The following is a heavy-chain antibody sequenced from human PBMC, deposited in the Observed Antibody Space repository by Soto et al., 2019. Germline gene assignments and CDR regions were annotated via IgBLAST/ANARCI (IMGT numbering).Heavy chain of an antibody. J-gene: IGHJ6*02. V-gene: IGHV3-33*08. CDR2: IWYDGSNK. CDR3: ARDRRIADIVVVPAASDYYGMDV. CDR1: GYIFGTFG. D-gene: IGHD2-2*01. Sequence: PCWSLRLSCAASGYIFGTFGMHWVRQPTGKGLEWVAVIWYDGSNKYYADSVKGRFTISRDNSKNTLYLQMNSLRAEDTAVYYCARDRRIADIVVVPAASDYYGMDVWGQGTTVTVSS.